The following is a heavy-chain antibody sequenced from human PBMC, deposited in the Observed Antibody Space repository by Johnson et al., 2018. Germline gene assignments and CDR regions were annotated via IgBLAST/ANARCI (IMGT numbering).Heavy chain of an antibody. V-gene: IGHV3-23*04. Sequence: VQLVQSGGGLVQPGGPLRLSCAASGFIFSSHAMSWVRQAPGKGLEWVSAISGSGGSTYYADPVKGRFTIPRDNSNNTLYLQMNSLRAADTAVYYCATGYFGSEDWGQGTLVTVSA. J-gene: IGHJ4*02. CDR2: ISGSGGST. D-gene: IGHD3-10*01. CDR1: GFIFSSHA. CDR3: ATGYFGSED.